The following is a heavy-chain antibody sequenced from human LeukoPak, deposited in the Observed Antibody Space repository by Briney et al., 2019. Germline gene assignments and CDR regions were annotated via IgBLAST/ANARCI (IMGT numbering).Heavy chain of an antibody. CDR3: AREGYGSGSLLYYYYMDV. D-gene: IGHD3-10*01. CDR1: GFTFSSYW. V-gene: IGHV3-7*01. J-gene: IGHJ6*03. Sequence: GGSLSLSCAASGFTFSSYWMSWVRQAPGKGLEWVANIKQDGSEKYYVDSVKGRFTISRDNAKNSLYLQMNSLRAEDTAVYYCAREGYGSGSLLYYYYMDVWGKGTTVTISS. CDR2: IKQDGSEK.